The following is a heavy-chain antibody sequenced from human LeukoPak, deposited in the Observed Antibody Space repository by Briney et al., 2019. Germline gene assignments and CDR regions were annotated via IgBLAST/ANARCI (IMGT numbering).Heavy chain of an antibody. CDR3: ATSWGFGDNY. J-gene: IGHJ4*02. D-gene: IGHD3-10*01. CDR1: GFPFRSYM. CDR2: ISGSSRYF. Sequence: PGGPLRLSCVASGFPFRSYMINWVPQAPGKGLEWVSSISGSSRYFSYADSLKGRFTISRDNAKNSLYLQMDSLGVEDTAFYYCATSWGFGDNYWGQGTLVTVSP. V-gene: IGHV3-21*01.